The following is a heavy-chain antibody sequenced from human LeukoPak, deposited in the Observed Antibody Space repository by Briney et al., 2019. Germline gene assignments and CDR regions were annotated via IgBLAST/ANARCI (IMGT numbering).Heavy chain of an antibody. CDR3: ARTYSSSWKGGYNWFDP. V-gene: IGHV4-39*07. J-gene: IGHJ5*02. Sequence: PSETLSLTCTVAGGSISSSSYYWGWIRQPPGKGLEWIGSIYYSGRTYYNPTLKSRVTISVATSKNQFSLKLSSVTAADTAVYYCARTYSSSWKGGYNWFDPWGQGTLVTVSS. CDR1: GGSISSSSYY. CDR2: IYYSGRT. D-gene: IGHD6-13*01.